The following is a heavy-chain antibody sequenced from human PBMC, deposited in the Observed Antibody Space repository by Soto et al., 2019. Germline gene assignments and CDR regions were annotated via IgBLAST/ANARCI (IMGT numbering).Heavy chain of an antibody. CDR1: GYTFTSYA. V-gene: IGHV1-3*01. CDR2: INAGNGNT. CDR3: ATLGDCSGGSCYSTLANYYFDY. J-gene: IGHJ4*02. Sequence: ASVKVSCKASGYTFTSYAMHWVRQAPGQRLEWMGWINAGNGNTKYSQKFQGRVTITRDTSASTAYMELSSLRSEDTAVYYCATLGDCSGGSCYSTLANYYFDYWGQGTLVTVSS. D-gene: IGHD2-15*01.